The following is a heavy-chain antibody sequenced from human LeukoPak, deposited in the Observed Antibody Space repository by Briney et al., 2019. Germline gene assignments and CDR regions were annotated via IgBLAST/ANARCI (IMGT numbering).Heavy chain of an antibody. D-gene: IGHD6-13*01. CDR2: IYTSGST. J-gene: IGHJ4*02. CDR3: ARFTKDSSSSSGYYFDY. V-gene: IGHV4-4*07. CDR1: GVSVTSYY. Sequence: SETLSLTCTVSGVSVTSYYWSWLLQPAGKGLDWIGRIYTSGSTSYNPSLRSRLTMSVDTSKNQFSLNLSSVTAADTAVYYCARFTKDSSSSSGYYFDYWGQGTLVTVSS.